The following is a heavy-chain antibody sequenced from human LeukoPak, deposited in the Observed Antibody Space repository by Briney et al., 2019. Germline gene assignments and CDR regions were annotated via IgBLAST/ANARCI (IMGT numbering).Heavy chain of an antibody. CDR2: IWYDGSNK. V-gene: IGHV3-33*01. J-gene: IGHJ6*02. CDR1: GFTFSSYC. CDR3: ARDSAAAGPFYYYGMDV. D-gene: IGHD6-13*01. Sequence: GRSLRLSCAASGFTFSSYCMHWVRQAPGKGLEWVAVIWYDGSNKYYADSVKGRFTISRDNSKNTLYLQINSLGAEDTAVYYCARDSAAAGPFYYYGMDVWGQGTTVTVSS.